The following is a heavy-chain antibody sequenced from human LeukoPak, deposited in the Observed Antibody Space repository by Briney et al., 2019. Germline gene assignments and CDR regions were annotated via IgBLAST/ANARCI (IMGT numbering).Heavy chain of an antibody. V-gene: IGHV1-69*05. Sequence: ASVKVSCKASGGTFSSYAISWVRQAPGQGLEWMGGIIPIFGTANYAQKFQGRVTMTRDMSTSTVYMELSSLRSEDTAVYYCAKDGGSYSADYWGQGTLVTVSS. CDR3: AKDGGSYSADY. CDR1: GGTFSSYA. D-gene: IGHD3-10*01. J-gene: IGHJ4*02. CDR2: IIPIFGTA.